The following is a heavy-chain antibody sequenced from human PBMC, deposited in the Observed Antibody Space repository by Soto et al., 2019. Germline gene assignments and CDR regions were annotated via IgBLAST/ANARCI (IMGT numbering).Heavy chain of an antibody. CDR3: ARDLGYYDSSGYFDY. J-gene: IGHJ4*02. Sequence: GGSLRLSCAASGFTFSDYYMSWIRQAPGKGLEWVSYISSSDTIIYYADSVKGRFTISRDNAKNSLYLQMNSLRAEDTAVYYCARDLGYYDSSGYFDYWGQGTLVTVSS. V-gene: IGHV3-11*01. CDR2: ISSSDTII. CDR1: GFTFSDYY. D-gene: IGHD3-22*01.